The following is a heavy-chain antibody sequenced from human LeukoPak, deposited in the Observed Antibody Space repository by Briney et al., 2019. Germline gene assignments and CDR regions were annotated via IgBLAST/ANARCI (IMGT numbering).Heavy chain of an antibody. V-gene: IGHV3-7*01. J-gene: IGHJ6*02. CDR3: ARVSIVTIFGVVIDYYYYGMDV. Sequence: PGGSLRLSCAASGFTFSSYWMSWVRQAPGKGLEWVANIKQDGSEKCYVDSVKGRFTISRVNAKNSLYLQMNSLRAEDTAVYYCARVSIVTIFGVVIDYYYYGMDVWGQGTTVTVSS. CDR1: GFTFSSYW. D-gene: IGHD3-3*01. CDR2: IKQDGSEK.